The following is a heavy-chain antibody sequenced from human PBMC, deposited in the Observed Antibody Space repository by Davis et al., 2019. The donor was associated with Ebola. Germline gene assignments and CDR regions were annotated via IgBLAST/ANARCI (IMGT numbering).Heavy chain of an antibody. J-gene: IGHJ6*02. CDR2: INPNSGDT. CDR1: GYTLTGYY. D-gene: IGHD3-10*01. CDR3: ARGQGRGEYGMDV. Sequence: ASVTVSCKASGYTLTGYYIHWVRQAPGQGLEWMGRINPNSGDTVYAQTFQGRVTMTRDASISTASMELSGLKFDDTVVYFCARGQGRGEYGMDVWGQGTTVTVS. V-gene: IGHV1-2*05.